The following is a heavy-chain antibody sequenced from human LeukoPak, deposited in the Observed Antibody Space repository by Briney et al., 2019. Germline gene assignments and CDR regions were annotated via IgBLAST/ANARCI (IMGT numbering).Heavy chain of an antibody. Sequence: GGSLRPSCAASGFTFSSYSMNWVRQAPGKGLEWVSYISSSSSTIYYADSVKGRFTISRDNAKNSLYLQMNSLRAEDTAVYYCASTGDIVVVPAAIGPCWGQGTLVTVSS. CDR2: ISSSSSTI. V-gene: IGHV3-48*01. D-gene: IGHD2-2*01. CDR1: GFTFSSYS. CDR3: ASTGDIVVVPAAIGPC. J-gene: IGHJ4*02.